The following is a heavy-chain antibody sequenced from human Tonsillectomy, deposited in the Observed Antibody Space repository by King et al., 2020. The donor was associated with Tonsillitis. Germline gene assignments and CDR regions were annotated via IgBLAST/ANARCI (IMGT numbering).Heavy chain of an antibody. J-gene: IGHJ4*02. CDR1: GGTFSSYS. D-gene: IGHD2-15*01. CDR3: ARDCSGGTCFEY. Sequence: VQLVESGAEVKKPGSSVKFSCKSSGGTFSSYSISWIRQAPGQGLEWMGGIIPLFRTTSYAQKFQGRVTITADDSTSTAYLELSGLRSEDTAVYYCARDCSGGTCFEYWGQGALITVSS. V-gene: IGHV1-69*01. CDR2: IIPLFRTT.